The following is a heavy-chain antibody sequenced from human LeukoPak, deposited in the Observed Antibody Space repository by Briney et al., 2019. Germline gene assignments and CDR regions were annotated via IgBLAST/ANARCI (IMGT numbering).Heavy chain of an antibody. CDR3: ARADRLHGGPYLIGP. CDR2: INPNSGGT. D-gene: IGHD2-21*01. V-gene: IGHV1-2*02. Sequence: ASVKVSCKTSGYSFTDYYMHWVRQAPGQGLEWMGWINPNSGGTSSAEKFQGRVTMTRDTSITTVYMEVSWLTSDDTAIYYCARADRLHGGPYLIGPWGQGTLVTVSS. J-gene: IGHJ5*02. CDR1: GYSFTDYY.